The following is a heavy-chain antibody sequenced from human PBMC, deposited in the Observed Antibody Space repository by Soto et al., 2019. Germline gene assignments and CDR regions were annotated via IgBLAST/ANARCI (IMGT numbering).Heavy chain of an antibody. J-gene: IGHJ6*03. V-gene: IGHV1-46*03. CDR2: INPNGGSK. CDR3: VRATAARQRDYSYHYYLHI. Sequence: QVQLVQSGAEVKKPGASVKVSCKASGYTFINYYIHWVRQAPGQGLEWMGVINPNGGSKVYAQKFQGRVTLTSDTSTSTVYVELSSLRSDDTAVYFCVRATAARQRDYSYHYYLHIWGKGTTVTVSS. CDR1: GYTFINYY. D-gene: IGHD6-6*01.